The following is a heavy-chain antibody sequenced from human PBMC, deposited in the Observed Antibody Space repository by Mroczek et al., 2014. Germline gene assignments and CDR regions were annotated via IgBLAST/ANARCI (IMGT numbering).Heavy chain of an antibody. D-gene: IGHD3-22*01. Sequence: TSYVLRLDPAARREGTGVDWAYLYHGSTNYNPSLKSRVTMSVDTSKNQFSLKLSSVTAADTAVYYCARDCDTIVVVCRDAFDIWGQGTMVTVSS. CDR1: TSYV. V-gene: IGHV4-4*07. CDR2: LYHGST. J-gene: IGHJ3*02. CDR3: ARDCDTIVVVCRDAFDI.